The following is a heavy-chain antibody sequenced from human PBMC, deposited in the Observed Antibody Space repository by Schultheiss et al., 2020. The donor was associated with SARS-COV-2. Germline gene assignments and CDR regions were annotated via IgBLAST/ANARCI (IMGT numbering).Heavy chain of an antibody. CDR1: GFTFGDYA. Sequence: GGSLRLSCTASGFTFGDYAMSWFRQAPGKGLEWVAVISYDGSNKYCADSVKGRFTISRDNSKNTLYLQMNSLRAEDTDVYYCARGSGRYCTNGVCHPYNWFDPWGQGTLVTVSS. CDR2: ISYDGSNK. V-gene: IGHV3-30-3*01. D-gene: IGHD2-8*01. CDR3: ARGSGRYCTNGVCHPYNWFDP. J-gene: IGHJ5*02.